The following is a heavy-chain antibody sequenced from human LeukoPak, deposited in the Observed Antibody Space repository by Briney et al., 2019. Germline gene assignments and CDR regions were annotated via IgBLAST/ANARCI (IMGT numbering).Heavy chain of an antibody. D-gene: IGHD6-6*01. Sequence: PSETLSLTCTVSGGSISSSSYYWGWIRQPPGKGLEWIRSIYYSGSTYYNPSLKSRVTISVDTSKNQFSLKLSSVTAADTAVYYCARHTLAWSSSRWLPNWFDPWGQGTLVTVSS. J-gene: IGHJ5*02. V-gene: IGHV4-39*01. CDR2: IYYSGST. CDR3: ARHTLAWSSSRWLPNWFDP. CDR1: GGSISSSSYY.